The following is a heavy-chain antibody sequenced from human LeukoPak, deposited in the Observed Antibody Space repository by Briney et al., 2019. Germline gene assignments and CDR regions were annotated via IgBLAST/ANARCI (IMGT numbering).Heavy chain of an antibody. Sequence: SGGSLRLSCAASGFTFSSYGMTWVRQAPGKGLEWVSTISGSGGSTYYADSVKGRFTISRDNSKNTLYLQMSSLTAEDTAKYYCAISQYFDSSLGDYWGQGILVTVSS. CDR3: AISQYFDSSLGDY. D-gene: IGHD3-22*01. V-gene: IGHV3-23*01. J-gene: IGHJ4*02. CDR1: GFTFSSYG. CDR2: ISGSGGST.